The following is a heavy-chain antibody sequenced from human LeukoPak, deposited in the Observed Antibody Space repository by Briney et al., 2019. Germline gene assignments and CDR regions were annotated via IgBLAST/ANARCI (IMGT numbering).Heavy chain of an antibody. V-gene: IGHV1-69*05. J-gene: IGHJ4*02. D-gene: IGHD4-11*01. CDR3: ANFMTTVTTSDY. CDR2: IIPIFGTA. CDR1: GGTFSSYA. Sequence: GASVKVSCKASGGTFSSYAISWVRQAPGQGLEWMGGIIPIFGTANYAQKFQGRVTITTDESTSTAYMELSSLRSEDTAVYYCANFMTTVTTSDYWGQGTLVTVSS.